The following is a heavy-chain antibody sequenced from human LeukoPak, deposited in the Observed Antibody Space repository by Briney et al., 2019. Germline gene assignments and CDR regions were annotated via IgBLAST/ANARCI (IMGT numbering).Heavy chain of an antibody. V-gene: IGHV3-7*03. D-gene: IGHD3-3*01. J-gene: IGHJ4*02. CDR2: MNQDGSLK. CDR1: GFTFSNHW. CDR3: AKKLQYYDFWSGYWEVSNFDY. Sequence: GGSLRLSCAASGFTFSNHWMTWVRQAPGKGLEWVANMNQDGSLKFHVDSVKGRFTISRDNSKNTLYLQMNSLRAEDTAVYYCAKKLQYYDFWSGYWEVSNFDYWGQGTLVTVSS.